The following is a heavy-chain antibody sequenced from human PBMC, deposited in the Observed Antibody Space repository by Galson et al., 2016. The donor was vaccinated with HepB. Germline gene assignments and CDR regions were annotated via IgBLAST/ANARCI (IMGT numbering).Heavy chain of an antibody. CDR2: IHSSAIG. V-gene: IGHV4-39*01. D-gene: IGHD1-26*01. CDR1: GDSIRTSNYT. J-gene: IGHJ4*02. CDR3: ARRRPATNPHYFDF. Sequence: SETLSLTCTVSGDSIRTSNYTWGWIRQPPGRGLEWIGTIHSSAIGHYNPPLKSRVTMSVDTSKNQYSVKVISVTAADTAVYYCARRRPATNPHYFDFWGQGILVTVSS.